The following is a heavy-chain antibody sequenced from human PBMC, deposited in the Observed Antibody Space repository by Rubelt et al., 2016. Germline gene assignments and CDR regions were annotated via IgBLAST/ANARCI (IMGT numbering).Heavy chain of an antibody. CDR2: IDPHSFT. J-gene: IGHJ4*02. CDR3: VRGPHVGSGWPDY. Sequence: QVQLVQSGTEVKKPGASVRVSCKTSGYAFNDHHIHWVRQAPGQGLEWMGWIDPHSFTSYAQKFRGWVTMTRDSSITTSDLDLNIRTSDDTAVDYCVRGPHVGSGWPDYWGQGTLVTVSS. V-gene: IGHV1-2*04. D-gene: IGHD3-22*01. CDR1: GYAFNDHH.